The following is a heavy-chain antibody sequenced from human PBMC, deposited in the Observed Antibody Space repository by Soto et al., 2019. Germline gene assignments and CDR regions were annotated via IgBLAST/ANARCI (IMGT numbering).Heavy chain of an antibody. CDR2: ISGSGGST. Sequence: PGGSLRLSWAASGCTFSSYAMSWIRQAPGKGLEWVSAISGSGGSTYYADSVKGRFTISRDNSKNTLYLQMNSLRAEDTAVYYCAKDLEYSSSAPNYWGQGTLVTVSS. V-gene: IGHV3-23*01. J-gene: IGHJ4*02. CDR3: AKDLEYSSSAPNY. D-gene: IGHD6-6*01. CDR1: GCTFSSYA.